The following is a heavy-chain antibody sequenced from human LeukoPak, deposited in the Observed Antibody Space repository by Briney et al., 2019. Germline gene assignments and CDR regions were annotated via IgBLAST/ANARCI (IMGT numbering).Heavy chain of an antibody. CDR3: ARSIGLTGGGVDV. Sequence: PGGSLRLSCAASGFTFSDYYTSWIRQAPGKGLEWVSYISSSTSTIYYADSVKGRFTISRDNAKTSLYLQMNSLRAEDTAVYYCARSIGLTGGGVDVWGQGTTVTVSS. CDR2: ISSSTSTI. J-gene: IGHJ6*02. V-gene: IGHV3-11*01. CDR1: GFTFSDYY. D-gene: IGHD3-9*01.